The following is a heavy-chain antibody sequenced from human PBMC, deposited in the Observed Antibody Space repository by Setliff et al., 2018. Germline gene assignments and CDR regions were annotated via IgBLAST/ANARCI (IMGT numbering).Heavy chain of an antibody. CDR3: ARSGKFGMRFWFDQ. Sequence: GASVKVSCKASGYTFTTYAMSWMRQAPGQGLEWMGRINPNSGGANSAQKFQGRVTMTRDTSISTAYMELSGLRSDDTAVYYCARSGKFGMRFWFDQWGQGTLVTVSS. J-gene: IGHJ5*02. CDR1: GYTFTTYA. CDR2: INPNSGGA. D-gene: IGHD1-26*01. V-gene: IGHV1-2*06.